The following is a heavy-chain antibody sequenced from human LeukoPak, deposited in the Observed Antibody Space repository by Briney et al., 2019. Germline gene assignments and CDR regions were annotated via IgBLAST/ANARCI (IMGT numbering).Heavy chain of an antibody. CDR3: AKECGDCTDGVCYITPDY. J-gene: IGHJ4*02. Sequence: GGSLRLSCAASEFSFSRYGMHWVRQAPGKGLEWVAVISHDGSDKYYVDSVEGRFTISRDNSKNTLYLQMNSLRAEDTAVYYCAKECGDCTDGVCYITPDYWGQGTLVTVSS. CDR1: EFSFSRYG. CDR2: ISHDGSDK. V-gene: IGHV3-30*18. D-gene: IGHD2-8*01.